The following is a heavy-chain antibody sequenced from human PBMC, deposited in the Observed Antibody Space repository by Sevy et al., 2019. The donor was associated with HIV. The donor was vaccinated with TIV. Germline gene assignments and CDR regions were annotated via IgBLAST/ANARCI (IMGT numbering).Heavy chain of an antibody. CDR2: MYGTVEPNGTT. V-gene: IGHV4-39*02. J-gene: IGHJ4*02. Sequence: SETLSLTCSISGGSITTGPYYWAWIRQSPGKGPESLGSMYGTVEPNGTTYYNPTLKTRIDMSMDKSNNRFALSLRSVIAADTAVYFCAKSLKAWYDFPAFDHWSQGIPVTVSS. CDR3: AKSLKAWYDFPAFDH. CDR1: GGSITTGPYY. D-gene: IGHD1-20*01.